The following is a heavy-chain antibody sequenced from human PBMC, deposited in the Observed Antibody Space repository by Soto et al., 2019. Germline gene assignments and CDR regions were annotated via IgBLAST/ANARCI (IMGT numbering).Heavy chain of an antibody. Sequence: SETLSLTCTVSGGSISSSSYYWGWIRQPPGKGLEWIGSIYYSGSTYYNPSLKSRVTISVDTSKNQFSLKLSSVTAADTAVYYCARRLPAAGRYYGMGVWGQGTTVTVSS. CDR2: IYYSGST. CDR3: ARRLPAAGRYYGMGV. D-gene: IGHD6-13*01. J-gene: IGHJ6*02. CDR1: GGSISSSSYY. V-gene: IGHV4-39*01.